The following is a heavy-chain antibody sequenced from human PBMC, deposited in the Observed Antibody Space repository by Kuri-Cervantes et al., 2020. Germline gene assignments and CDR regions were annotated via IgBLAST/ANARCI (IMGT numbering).Heavy chain of an antibody. CDR3: ARDYGVYSSGRIDY. J-gene: IGHJ4*02. CDR1: GYTFTGYY. Sequence: ASVKVSCKASGYTFTGYYMHWVRQAPGQGLEWMGWINPNSGDTNYAQKFQGWVTMTRDTSISTAYMELSRLRSDDTAVYYCARDYGVYSSGRIDYWGQGTLVTVSS. D-gene: IGHD6-19*01. CDR2: INPNSGDT. V-gene: IGHV1-2*04.